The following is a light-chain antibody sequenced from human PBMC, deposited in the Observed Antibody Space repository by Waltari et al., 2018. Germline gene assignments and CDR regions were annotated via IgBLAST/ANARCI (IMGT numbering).Light chain of an antibody. CDR2: DVS. CDR1: SSDVGGYNY. V-gene: IGLV2-14*01. Sequence: QSALTQSASVSGSPGQSITISCTGTSSDVGGYNYVSWYQQHPGKAPKLMIYDVSKRPSGVSNRFSGSKPGNTASLTISGLQAEDEADYYCSSYTSSSTFVFGTGTKVTVL. CDR3: SSYTSSSTFV. J-gene: IGLJ1*01.